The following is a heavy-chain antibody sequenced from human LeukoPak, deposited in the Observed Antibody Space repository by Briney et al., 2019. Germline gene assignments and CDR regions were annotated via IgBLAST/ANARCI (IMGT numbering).Heavy chain of an antibody. D-gene: IGHD5-12*01. Sequence: GTSLRLSCAASGFTFITYTMHWVRQAPGKGLEWVAVISNDGSNQFYADSVKGRFTISRDNSKNTLYVQMNSLSAEDTAVYYCAKDLLAATIDYYFDYWGQGTLVTVSS. CDR3: AKDLLAATIDYYFDY. CDR2: ISNDGSNQ. V-gene: IGHV3-30-3*01. CDR1: GFTFITYT. J-gene: IGHJ4*02.